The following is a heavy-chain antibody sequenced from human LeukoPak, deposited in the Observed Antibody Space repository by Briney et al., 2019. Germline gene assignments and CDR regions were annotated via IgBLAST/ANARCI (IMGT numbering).Heavy chain of an antibody. Sequence: GGSLRLSCAASGFTFSSYAMHWVRQAPGKGLEWVALISYDGGNTYYADSVKGRFTISRDNSKNTLDLQLNSLRVEDTAVYYCAGDSTYYYGSGSSGPHYFDYWGQGTLVTVSS. CDR1: GFTFSSYA. V-gene: IGHV3-30*01. CDR3: AGDSTYYYGSGSSGPHYFDY. J-gene: IGHJ4*02. CDR2: ISYDGGNT. D-gene: IGHD3-10*01.